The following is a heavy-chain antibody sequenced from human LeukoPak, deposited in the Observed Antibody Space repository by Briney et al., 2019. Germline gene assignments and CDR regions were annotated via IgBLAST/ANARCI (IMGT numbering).Heavy chain of an antibody. CDR2: IYYSGST. Sequence: SETLSLTCTVSGGSISSSSYYRGWIRQPPGKGLEWIGSIYYSGSTYYNPSLKSRVTISVDTSKNQFSLKLSSVTAADTAVYYCARTVTSDIWGQGTMVTVSS. D-gene: IGHD3-16*02. CDR3: ARTVTSDI. CDR1: GGSISSSSYY. J-gene: IGHJ3*02. V-gene: IGHV4-39*01.